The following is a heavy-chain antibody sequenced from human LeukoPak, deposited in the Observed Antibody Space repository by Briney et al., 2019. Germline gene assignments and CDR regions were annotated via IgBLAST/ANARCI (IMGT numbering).Heavy chain of an antibody. D-gene: IGHD1-26*01. CDR1: GFTFSSYG. Sequence: GGSLRLSCAASGFTFSSYGMHWVRQAPGKGLEWVSGISWNSGSIGYADSVKGRFTISRNNAKNSLYLQMNSLRAEDTALYYCAKDLGVTFSFADYWGQGTLVTVSS. V-gene: IGHV3-9*01. CDR2: ISWNSGSI. CDR3: AKDLGVTFSFADY. J-gene: IGHJ4*02.